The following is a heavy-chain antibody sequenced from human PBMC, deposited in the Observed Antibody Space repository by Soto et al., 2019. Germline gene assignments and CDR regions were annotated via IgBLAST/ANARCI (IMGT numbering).Heavy chain of an antibody. D-gene: IGHD5-18*01. CDR1: GFTFSSYS. J-gene: IGHJ4*02. CDR3: ARDGRSYGGKVDC. CDR2: ISSSSSYI. V-gene: IGHV3-21*01. Sequence: EVQLVESGGGLVKPGGSLRLSCAASGFTFSSYSMNWVRQAPGKGLEWVSSISSSSSYIYYAASVKGRFTISRDNAKNSLYLEMNSLRAEDTAVYYCARDGRSYGGKVDCGGQGTLVTVSS.